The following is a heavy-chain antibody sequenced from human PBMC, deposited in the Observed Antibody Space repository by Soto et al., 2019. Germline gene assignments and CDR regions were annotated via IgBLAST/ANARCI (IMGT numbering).Heavy chain of an antibody. D-gene: IGHD3-22*01. V-gene: IGHV3-23*01. CDR3: AKDPSMIVVVISDY. CDR2: ISGSGGST. Sequence: PGGSLRLSCAASGFTFSSYAMSWVRQAPGKGLEWVSAISGSGGSTYYADSVKGRFTISRDNSKNTLYLQMSSLRAEDTAVYYCAKDPSMIVVVISDYWGQGTLVTVSS. J-gene: IGHJ4*02. CDR1: GFTFSSYA.